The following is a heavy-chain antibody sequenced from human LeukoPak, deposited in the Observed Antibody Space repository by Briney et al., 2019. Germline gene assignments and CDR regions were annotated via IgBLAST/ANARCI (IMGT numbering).Heavy chain of an antibody. V-gene: IGHV4-59*08. J-gene: IGHJ4*02. CDR1: RGSISSYY. CDR3: ARHGPPGCSSGWYPYYFDY. CDR2: IYYSGST. D-gene: IGHD6-19*01. Sequence: SETLSLTCTVSRGSISSYYWSWIRQPPGKGLEWIGYIYYSGSTNYNPSLKSRVTISVDTSKNQFSLKLSSVTAADTAVYYCARHGPPGCSSGWYPYYFDYWGRGTLVTVSS.